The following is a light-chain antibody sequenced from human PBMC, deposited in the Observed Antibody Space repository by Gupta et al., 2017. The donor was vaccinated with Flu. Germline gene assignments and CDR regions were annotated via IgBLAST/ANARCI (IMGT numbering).Light chain of an antibody. V-gene: IGKV3-15*01. J-gene: IGKJ1*01. CDR2: GAS. CDR1: QSVSSN. Sequence: EIVMTQSPATRSVSTGERATLSCRASQSVSSNLAWYQQKPGQAPRLLIYGASTRATGIPARFSGSGSGTEFTLTISSLQSEDFAVYYCQQYNNWPRRFGQGTKVEIK. CDR3: QQYNNWPRR.